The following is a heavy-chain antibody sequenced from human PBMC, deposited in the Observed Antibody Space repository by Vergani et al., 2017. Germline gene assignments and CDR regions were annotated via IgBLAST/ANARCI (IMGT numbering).Heavy chain of an antibody. V-gene: IGHV1-2*02. CDR1: GYTFTDYY. Sequence: QVQLVQSGAEVKKPGASVKVSCKASGYTFTDYYMHWVRQAPGQGLEWMGWINPNSGGTNYAQKFQGRVTITADKSTSTAYMELSSLRSEDTAVYYCATFDLHRGTMIEKRGAFDIWGQGTMVTVSS. CDR2: INPNSGGT. D-gene: IGHD3-22*01. J-gene: IGHJ3*02. CDR3: ATFDLHRGTMIEKRGAFDI.